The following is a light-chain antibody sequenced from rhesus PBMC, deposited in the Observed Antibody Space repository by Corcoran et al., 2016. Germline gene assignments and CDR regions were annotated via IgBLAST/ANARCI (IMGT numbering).Light chain of an antibody. J-gene: IGKJ2*01. CDR3: LQYASSPYS. CDR2: KAS. V-gene: IGKV1-22*01. CDR1: QSVSNW. Sequence: DIQMTQSPSSLSASVGDTVTITCRASQSVSNWVDWYQQKPGKAPKLLIYKASRFQSGVPSRFSGRGSGTDFTLTISSLQPEDFATYYCLQYASSPYSFGQGTKVDI.